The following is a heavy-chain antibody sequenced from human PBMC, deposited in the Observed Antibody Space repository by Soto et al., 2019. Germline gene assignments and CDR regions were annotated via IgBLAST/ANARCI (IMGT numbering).Heavy chain of an antibody. CDR2: INAANGDT. Sequence: GASVKVSCKASGYTSTSYGIHWVRQAPGQRLEWMGWINAANGDTKYSPKFQGRVTITRDTSASTAYVELSSLRSEDTAVYYCVRRHVSATGIDWFDPWGQGTLVTVSS. V-gene: IGHV1-3*01. CDR3: VRRHVSATGIDWFDP. J-gene: IGHJ5*02. D-gene: IGHD6-13*01. CDR1: GYTSTSYG.